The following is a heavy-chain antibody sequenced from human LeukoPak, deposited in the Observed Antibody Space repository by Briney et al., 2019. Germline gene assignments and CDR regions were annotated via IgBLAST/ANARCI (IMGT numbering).Heavy chain of an antibody. V-gene: IGHV3-64*01. CDR3: ARRGYTYAYDY. Sequence: PGGSLRLSCAASGFTFSSYAMHWVRQAPGKGLEYVSAINSNGDSTFYVNSVKGRFTISRDNSKNTLYLQMGSLRAEDMAVYYCARRGYTYAYDYWGQGTLVSVSS. CDR1: GFTFSSYA. J-gene: IGHJ4*02. D-gene: IGHD5-18*01. CDR2: INSNGDST.